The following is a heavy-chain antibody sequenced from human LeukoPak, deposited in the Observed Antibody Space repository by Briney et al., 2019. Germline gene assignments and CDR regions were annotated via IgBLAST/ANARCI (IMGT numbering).Heavy chain of an antibody. D-gene: IGHD2-21*02. V-gene: IGHV3-23*01. CDR1: GFTFSSYG. J-gene: IGHJ5*02. Sequence: GGSLRLSCAASGFTFSSYGMHWVRQAPGKGLEWVSGISGSGGSTYYADSVKGRFTISRDNSKNTLYLQMNSLRAEDTAVYYCAKDRRPPKGDCGGDCPNWFDPWGQGTLVTVSS. CDR2: ISGSGGST. CDR3: AKDRRPPKGDCGGDCPNWFDP.